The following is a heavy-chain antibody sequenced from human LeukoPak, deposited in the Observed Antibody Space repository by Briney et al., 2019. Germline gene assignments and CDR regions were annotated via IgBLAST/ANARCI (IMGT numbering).Heavy chain of an antibody. D-gene: IGHD2-15*01. J-gene: IGHJ4*02. CDR3: AKDPSSASGWPRSFDY. CDR1: GFTFSSYG. V-gene: IGHV3-30*02. Sequence: GGSLRLSCAASGFTFSSYGMHWVRQAPGKGLEWVAFIRYDGSNKYYVDSVKGRFTISRDNSKNTLYVQMNSLRAEDTAVYYCAKDPSSASGWPRSFDYWGQGTLVTVSS. CDR2: IRYDGSNK.